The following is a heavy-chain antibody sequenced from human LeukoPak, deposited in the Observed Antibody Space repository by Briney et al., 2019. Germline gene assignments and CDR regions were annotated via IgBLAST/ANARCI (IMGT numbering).Heavy chain of an antibody. J-gene: IGHJ3*02. CDR1: GFIFTDYW. CDR3: VRDLHYAFDI. D-gene: IGHD3-10*01. CDR2: VKGDGSAT. Sequence: GGSLRLSCAASGFIFTDYWMNWVRQAPGRGLEWLASVKGDGSATSYVDSVKGRFTISTDNAKNSLYLQMNSLRVEDTAVYYCVRDLHYAFDIWGQGTTVTVSS. V-gene: IGHV3-7*01.